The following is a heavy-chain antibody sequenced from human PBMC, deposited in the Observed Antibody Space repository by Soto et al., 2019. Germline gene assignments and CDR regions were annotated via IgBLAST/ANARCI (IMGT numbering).Heavy chain of an antibody. D-gene: IGHD3-22*01. V-gene: IGHV3-23*01. CDR3: AKLAGVVVKRNWFDP. J-gene: IGHJ5*02. CDR1: GFTFSSYA. CDR2: ISGSGGST. Sequence: XGSLRLSCAASGFTFSSYAMSWVRQAPGKGLEWVSAISGSGGSTYYADSVKGRFTISRDNSKNTLYLQMNSLRAEDTAVYYCAKLAGVVVKRNWFDPWGQGTLVTVSS.